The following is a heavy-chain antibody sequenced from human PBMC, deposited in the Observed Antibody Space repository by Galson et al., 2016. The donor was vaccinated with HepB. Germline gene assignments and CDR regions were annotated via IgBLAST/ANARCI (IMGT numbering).Heavy chain of an antibody. CDR3: VRVVNGSYYT. J-gene: IGHJ5*02. D-gene: IGHD1-26*01. CDR1: GFIFSAYA. V-gene: IGHV3-64D*06. Sequence: SLRLSCAASGFIFSAYAMHWVRKAPGTGLECVSATSGNADITHYVDSVKGRFTTSKDFSKSTLYLQMSRLRVEDTAVYYCVRVVNGSYYTWGQGTLVTVSS. CDR2: TSGNADIT.